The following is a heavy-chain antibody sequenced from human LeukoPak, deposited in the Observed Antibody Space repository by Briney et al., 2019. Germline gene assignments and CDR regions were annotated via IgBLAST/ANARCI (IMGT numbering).Heavy chain of an antibody. V-gene: IGHV3-23*01. CDR1: GSTFSSYI. Sequence: GGSLRLSCAASGSTFSSYIMNWVRHTPGKGLEWVSGIGGSGDDTHYADSVKGRFTISRDNSKNTLYLQMNSLRAEDTAIYYCAKGFFDQLRTFDYWGQGILVTVSS. D-gene: IGHD2-2*01. J-gene: IGHJ4*02. CDR2: IGGSGDDT. CDR3: AKGFFDQLRTFDY.